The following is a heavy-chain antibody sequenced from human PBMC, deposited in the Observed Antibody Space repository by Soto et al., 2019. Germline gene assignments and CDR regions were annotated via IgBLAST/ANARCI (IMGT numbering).Heavy chain of an antibody. CDR3: AMEGYCSGGSCNSVAAFDI. V-gene: IGHV3-33*01. CDR1: GFTFSSYG. J-gene: IGHJ3*02. D-gene: IGHD2-15*01. CDR2: IWYDGSNK. Sequence: QVQLVESGGGVVQPGRSLRLSCAASGFTFSSYGMHWVRQAPGKGLEWVVVIWYDGSNKYYADSVKGRFTISRDNSKNTLYLQMNSLRAEDTAVYYCAMEGYCSGGSCNSVAAFDIWGQGTMVTVSS.